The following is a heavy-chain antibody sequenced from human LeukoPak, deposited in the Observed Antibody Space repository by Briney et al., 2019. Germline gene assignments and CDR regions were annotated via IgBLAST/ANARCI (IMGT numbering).Heavy chain of an antibody. Sequence: GGSLRLSCAASGFTFSNFAMHWVRQTPGKGLEYVSSISRAGQSIYYADSVRGRFTISRDNSKNTLLLQMGSLRIDDMALYYCARGGTDSTDALDIWGPGTMVTVSS. J-gene: IGHJ3*02. V-gene: IGHV3-64*02. CDR3: ARGGTDSTDALDI. CDR1: GFTFSNFA. CDR2: ISRAGQSI. D-gene: IGHD5/OR15-5a*01.